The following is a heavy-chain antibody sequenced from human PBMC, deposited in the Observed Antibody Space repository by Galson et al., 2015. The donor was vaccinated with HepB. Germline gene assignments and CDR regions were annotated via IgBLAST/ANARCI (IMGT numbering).Heavy chain of an antibody. CDR2: IIPILGIA. Sequence: SVKVSCKASGGTFSSYTISWVRQAPGQGLEWMGRIIPILGIANYAQKFQGRVTITADKSTSTAYMELSSLRSEDTAVYYCARTGIVVVPAADDAFDIWGQGTMVTVSS. J-gene: IGHJ3*02. D-gene: IGHD2-2*01. CDR3: ARTGIVVVPAADDAFDI. V-gene: IGHV1-69*02. CDR1: GGTFSSYT.